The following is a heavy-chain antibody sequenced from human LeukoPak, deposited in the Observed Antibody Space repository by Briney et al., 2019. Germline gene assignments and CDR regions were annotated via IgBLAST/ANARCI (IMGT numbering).Heavy chain of an antibody. Sequence: GGSLRLSCAASGFTFSDYYMSWSRQAPGKGLEWVSYISSSRRTIYYAGSVKGRFTISRDKAKNSLYLQMNSLRAEDTAVYYCAREEYGDYVLIDYWGQGPLVTVSS. CDR2: ISSSRRTI. J-gene: IGHJ4*02. CDR1: GFTFSDYY. CDR3: AREEYGDYVLIDY. D-gene: IGHD4-17*01. V-gene: IGHV3-11*01.